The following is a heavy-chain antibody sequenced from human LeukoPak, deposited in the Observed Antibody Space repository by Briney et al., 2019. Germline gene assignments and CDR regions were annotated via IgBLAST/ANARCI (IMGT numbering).Heavy chain of an antibody. CDR3: VAASNSYYFDY. Sequence: SETLSLTCIVSGGSLSSSSDDWGWIREPPGKGLEWIGRISYSGSTSYYPSLKSRVTISVDTSKSQFSRRLSSVTAADTAVYYCVAASNSYYFDYWGQGTLVTVSS. CDR2: ISYSGST. J-gene: IGHJ4*02. V-gene: IGHV4-39*01. CDR1: GGSLSSSSDD. D-gene: IGHD6-6*01.